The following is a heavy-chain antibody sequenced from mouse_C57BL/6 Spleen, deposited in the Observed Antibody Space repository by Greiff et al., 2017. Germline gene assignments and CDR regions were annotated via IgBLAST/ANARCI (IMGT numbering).Heavy chain of an antibody. J-gene: IGHJ2*01. V-gene: IGHV1-15*01. CDR3: TRITTVVPY. CDR2: IDPETGGT. Sequence: QVQLQQSGAELVRPGASVTLSCKASGYTFTDYEMHWVKQTPVHGLEWIGAIDPETGGTAYNQKFKGKAILTADKSSSTAYMELRSLTSEDSAVYYGTRITTVVPYWGRGTTLTVSS. D-gene: IGHD1-1*01. CDR1: GYTFTDYE.